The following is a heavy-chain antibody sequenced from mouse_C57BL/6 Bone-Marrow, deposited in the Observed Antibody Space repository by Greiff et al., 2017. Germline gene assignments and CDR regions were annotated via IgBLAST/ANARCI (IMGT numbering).Heavy chain of an antibody. D-gene: IGHD1-1*01. Sequence: DVMLVESGGGLVKPGGSLKLSCAASGFTFSSSTMSWVRQTPEKRLQWVAAIRGGGGNTYYPDSVKGRFTISSDNDKNNLYLQMSSLRAEDTALYYCSRQVTTVLATKYFDVWGTGTTVNVSS. V-gene: IGHV5-9*01. CDR1: GFTFSSST. J-gene: IGHJ1*03. CDR2: IRGGGGNT. CDR3: SRQVTTVLATKYFDV.